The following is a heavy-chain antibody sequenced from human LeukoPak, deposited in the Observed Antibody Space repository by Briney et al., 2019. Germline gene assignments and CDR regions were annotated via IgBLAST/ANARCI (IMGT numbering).Heavy chain of an antibody. Sequence: SETLSLTCTVSGGSLSSYYWSWIRQPPGKGLEWIGYIYYSGSTNYNPSLKSRVTISVDTSKNQFSLKLSSVTAADTALYYCARGVHVRVYDSNPHYGHYWGQGTLVTVSS. D-gene: IGHD3-22*01. CDR1: GGSLSSYY. CDR3: ARGVHVRVYDSNPHYGHY. V-gene: IGHV4-59*01. CDR2: IYYSGST. J-gene: IGHJ4*02.